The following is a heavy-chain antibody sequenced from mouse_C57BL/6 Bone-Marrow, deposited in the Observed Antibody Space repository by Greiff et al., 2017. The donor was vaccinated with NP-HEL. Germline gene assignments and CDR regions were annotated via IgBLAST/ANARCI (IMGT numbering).Heavy chain of an antibody. CDR1: GYTFTSYW. CDR2: IDPSDSYT. Sequence: QVQLQQPGAELVMPGASVKLSCKASGYTFTSYWMHWVKPRPGQGLEWIGEIDPSDSYTNYNQKFKGKSTLTVDKSSSTAYMQLSSPTSEDSAVYYCAREDYYYGSSYWFAYWGQGTLVTVSA. D-gene: IGHD1-1*01. CDR3: AREDYYYGSSYWFAY. V-gene: IGHV1-69*01. J-gene: IGHJ3*01.